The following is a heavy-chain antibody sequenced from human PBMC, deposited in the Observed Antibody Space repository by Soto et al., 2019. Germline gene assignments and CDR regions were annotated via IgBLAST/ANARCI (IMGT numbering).Heavy chain of an antibody. CDR3: ARAYRVPTAMPNF. CDR2: IYSGGST. CDR1: GFIVSSNY. D-gene: IGHD5-18*01. V-gene: IGHV3-66*01. J-gene: IGHJ4*02. Sequence: EVQLVESGGSLVQPGGSLRLSCAASGFIVSSNYMSWVRQAPGKGLEWVSVIYSGGSTYYADSVKGRFTISRDISKNTLYLQVNSLRAEDTAVYYCARAYRVPTAMPNFWGQGTLVTVSS.